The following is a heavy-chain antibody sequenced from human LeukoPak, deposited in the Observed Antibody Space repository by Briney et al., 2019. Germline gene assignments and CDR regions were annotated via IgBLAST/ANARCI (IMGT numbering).Heavy chain of an antibody. D-gene: IGHD5-12*01. CDR1: GFTFSSYS. Sequence: PGGSXXLSCAASGFTFSSYSMNWVRQAPGKGLEWVSSISSSSSYIYYADSVRGRFTISRENDKNTLYLQMNSLRPDDTALYYCARVVKGGYDYWGQGTRVTVSS. V-gene: IGHV3-21*01. J-gene: IGHJ4*02. CDR2: ISSSSSYI. CDR3: ARVVKGGYDY.